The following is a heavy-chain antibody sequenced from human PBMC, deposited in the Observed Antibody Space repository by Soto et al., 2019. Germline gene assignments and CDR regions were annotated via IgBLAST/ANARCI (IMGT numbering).Heavy chain of an antibody. CDR2: TIPIFGTA. Sequence: QVQLVQSGAEVKKPGSSVKVSCKASGGTFSSYAISWVRQAPGQGLEWMGGTIPIFGTANYAQKFQGRVTITADESTSTAYMELSILRSEDTAVYYCARGGRDGYSNPEYYFDYWGQGTLVTVSS. V-gene: IGHV1-69*01. D-gene: IGHD5-18*01. CDR1: GGTFSSYA. J-gene: IGHJ4*02. CDR3: ARGGRDGYSNPEYYFDY.